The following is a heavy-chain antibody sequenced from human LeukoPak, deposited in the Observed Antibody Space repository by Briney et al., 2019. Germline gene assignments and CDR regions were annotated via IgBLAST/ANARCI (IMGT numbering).Heavy chain of an antibody. CDR2: IIPIFGTA. Sequence: SVKVSCKASGGTFSSYAISWARQAPGQGLEWMGRIIPIFGTANYAQKFQGRVTITTDESTSTAYMELSSLRSEDTAVYYCAREWVIDYGDYDVYHYFDYWGQGTLVTVSS. D-gene: IGHD4-17*01. CDR3: AREWVIDYGDYDVYHYFDY. CDR1: GGTFSSYA. V-gene: IGHV1-69*05. J-gene: IGHJ4*02.